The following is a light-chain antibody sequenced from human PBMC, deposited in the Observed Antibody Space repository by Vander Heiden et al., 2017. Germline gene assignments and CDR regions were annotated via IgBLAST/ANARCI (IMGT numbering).Light chain of an antibody. Sequence: DIQMTQSPSSLSASVGDRVTITCRASQGIRTDLGWYQQKPGKAPKRLIYAASSLQSGVPSRFSGSGYGTEFTLTISSLQPEDFATYFCLQYNSYPTWTFGQGTKVEIK. CDR3: LQYNSYPTWT. CDR1: QGIRTD. CDR2: AAS. J-gene: IGKJ1*01. V-gene: IGKV1-17*01.